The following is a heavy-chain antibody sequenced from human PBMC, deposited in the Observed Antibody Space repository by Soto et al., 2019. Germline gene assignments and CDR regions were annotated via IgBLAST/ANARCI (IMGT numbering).Heavy chain of an antibody. D-gene: IGHD3-10*01. CDR3: ARLPRDCNKTGCYYADH. CDR1: GYDFNTNW. J-gene: IGHJ4*01. V-gene: IGHV5-51*01. Sequence: LGESLKISCRGSGYDFNTNWFGWVRQLPGKGLEWVGIMYPGDSDTRYNPSLQGHVTLSADVTVSTAFLQWRSLKTSDTGMYFCARLPRDCNKTGCYYADHWGHGTQVTVS. CDR2: MYPGDSDT.